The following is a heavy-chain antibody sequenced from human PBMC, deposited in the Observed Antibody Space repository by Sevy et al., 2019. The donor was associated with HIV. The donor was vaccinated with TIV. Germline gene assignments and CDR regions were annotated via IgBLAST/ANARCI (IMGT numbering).Heavy chain of an antibody. CDR2: ITSRGSTM. J-gene: IGHJ3*02. CDR1: GFTFSDYY. Sequence: GGSLRLSCAASGFTFSDYYMNWIRQAPGKGLEWVSYITSRGSTMYYADSVKGRFTISRDNAKNLLYLKMNSLRAEDTAIYYCARGIMDAFDMWGQGTMVTVSS. CDR3: ARGIMDAFDM. V-gene: IGHV3-11*01.